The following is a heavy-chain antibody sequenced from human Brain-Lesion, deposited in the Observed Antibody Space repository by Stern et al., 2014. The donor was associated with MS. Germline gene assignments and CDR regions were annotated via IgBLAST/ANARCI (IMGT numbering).Heavy chain of an antibody. CDR3: ATLAPGAGGNYYRHFDY. D-gene: IGHD1-26*01. CDR1: GYTLTDFS. Sequence: QVQLVESGAEVKKPGASVKVSCKVSGYTLTDFSMHWVRQAPRKGLEWMGGFDPEDGETIYAQKLQGRVTMTEDTSTDTAYMELSSLRSEDTAVYYCATLAPGAGGNYYRHFDYWGQGTLVTVSS. CDR2: FDPEDGET. V-gene: IGHV1-24*01. J-gene: IGHJ4*02.